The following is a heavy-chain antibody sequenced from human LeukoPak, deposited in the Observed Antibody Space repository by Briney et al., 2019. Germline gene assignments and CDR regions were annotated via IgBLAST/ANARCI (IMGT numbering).Heavy chain of an antibody. CDR2: ITSGTTYI. V-gene: IGHV3-21*01. CDR3: ARQETSSYNGAFDI. CDR1: GFTFSDYN. D-gene: IGHD1-26*01. J-gene: IGHJ3*02. Sequence: GGSLRLSCAASGFTFSDYNMNWVRQSPEKGLEWVSSITSGTTYIYYADSVRGRFTLSRDNAKNSLYLQMNSLRADDTAVYYCARQETSSYNGAFDIWGQGTMVTVSS.